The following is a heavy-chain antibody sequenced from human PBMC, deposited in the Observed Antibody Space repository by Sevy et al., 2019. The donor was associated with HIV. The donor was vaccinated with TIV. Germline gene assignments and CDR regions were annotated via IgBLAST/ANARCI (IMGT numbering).Heavy chain of an antibody. V-gene: IGHV3-53*01. J-gene: IGHJ4*02. CDR2: IYSSGDT. CDR3: ATEDLGIEAYGGY. CDR1: GFTFSNND. Sequence: GGSLRLSCAASGFTFSNNDMNWVRQAPGKGLEWVSLIYSSGDTNYSDAVKGGFIISTDHSKNTMYLQLKSLRADDTATYYYATEDLGIEAYGGYWGQGTLVTVSS. D-gene: IGHD2-21*01.